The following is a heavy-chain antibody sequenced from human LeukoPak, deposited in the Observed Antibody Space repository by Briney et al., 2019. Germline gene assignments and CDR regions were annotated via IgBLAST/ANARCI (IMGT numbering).Heavy chain of an antibody. V-gene: IGHV1-18*01. J-gene: IGHJ3*02. CDR1: GYTFTSYG. CDR3: ARDGAYYHDSSGYYYGAFDI. D-gene: IGHD3-22*01. CDR2: ISAYNGNT. Sequence: ASVKVSCKASGYTFTSYGISWVRQAPGQGLEWMGWISAYNGNTNYAQKLQGRVTMTTDTSTSTAYMELRSLRSEDTAVYYCARDGAYYHDSSGYYYGAFDIWGQGTMVTVSS.